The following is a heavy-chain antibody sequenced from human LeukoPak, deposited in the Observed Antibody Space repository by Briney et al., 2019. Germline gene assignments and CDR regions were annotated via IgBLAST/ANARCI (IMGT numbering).Heavy chain of an antibody. Sequence: PSETLSLTCTVSGGSISSYYWSWIRQPAGKGLEWIGHIYGSGTTNYDPSFKSRVTMSLDTSKNQFSLKLSSVTAADTAVYYCARVVGYSYGHSPYYFDYWGQGTLVTVSS. CDR1: GGSISSYY. V-gene: IGHV4-4*07. J-gene: IGHJ4*02. CDR2: IYGSGTT. CDR3: ARVVGYSYGHSPYYFDY. D-gene: IGHD5-18*01.